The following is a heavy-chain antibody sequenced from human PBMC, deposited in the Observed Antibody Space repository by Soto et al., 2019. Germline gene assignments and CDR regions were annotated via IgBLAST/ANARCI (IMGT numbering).Heavy chain of an antibody. D-gene: IGHD1-26*01. CDR1: GFTLSDHY. V-gene: IGHV3-72*01. CDR3: GRSVSGSPDS. J-gene: IGHJ4*02. Sequence: EVQLVESGGGLVQPGGSLRLSGAASGFTLSDHYMDWVRQAPGKGLEWVGRTKNKANRYITEYAASVNGRFTISRDDSKNSVYLHMNSLKSEDTAVYYCGRSVSGSPDSWGQGTLVTVSS. CDR2: TKNKANRYIT.